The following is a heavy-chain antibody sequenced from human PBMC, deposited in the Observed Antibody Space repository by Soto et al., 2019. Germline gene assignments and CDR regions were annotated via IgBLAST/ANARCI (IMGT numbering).Heavy chain of an antibody. J-gene: IGHJ6*02. Sequence: ESGGGLVQPGGSLRLSCAASGFTLSSYDIHWVRQATGEGLAWVSGICSGGDTNYADSVKGRFIISRENGKNSLYLKMKNLRVGDTAVYYCTRKTPPTGMEVWGQGATVTVSS. CDR2: ICSGGDT. D-gene: IGHD3-9*01. CDR3: TRKTPPTGMEV. CDR1: GFTLSSYD. V-gene: IGHV3-13*01.